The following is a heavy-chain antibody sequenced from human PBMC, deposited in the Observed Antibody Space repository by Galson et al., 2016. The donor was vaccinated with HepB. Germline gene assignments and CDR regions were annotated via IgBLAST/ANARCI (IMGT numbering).Heavy chain of an antibody. D-gene: IGHD4/OR15-4a*01. CDR3: ARHQKAGYSPMVF. CDR2: IYPDDSDT. V-gene: IGHV5-51*01. CDR1: GYSFSTYW. Sequence: QSGAEVKKPGESLKISCKASGYSFSTYWIAWVRQMPGKGLEWVGIIYPDDSDTRYSPSFQGQVTMSADKSIGTAYLQGNSLRASDSAIYFCARHQKAGYSPMVFWGQGTLVTVSS. J-gene: IGHJ4*02.